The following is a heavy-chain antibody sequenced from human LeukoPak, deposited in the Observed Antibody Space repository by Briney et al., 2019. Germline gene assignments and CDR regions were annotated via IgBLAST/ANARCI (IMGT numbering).Heavy chain of an antibody. J-gene: IGHJ4*02. CDR3: ARAGTTVTTSTFDY. CDR1: GFTLDDYG. V-gene: IGHV3-20*04. Sequence: GGSLRLSCAASGFTLDDYGMSWVRQAPGKGLEWVSGINWNGGSTGYADSVKGRFTISRDNAKNSLYLQMNSLRAEDTALYYCARAGTTVTTSTFDYWGQGTLVTVSS. D-gene: IGHD4-17*01. CDR2: INWNGGST.